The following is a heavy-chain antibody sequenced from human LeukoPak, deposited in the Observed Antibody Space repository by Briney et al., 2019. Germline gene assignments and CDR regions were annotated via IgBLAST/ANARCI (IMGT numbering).Heavy chain of an antibody. D-gene: IGHD6-19*01. Sequence: ASVKVSCKTSGYTFTKYYMHWVRQAPGQGLEWMGWMNPNSGGTNYTQKFQGRVTMTRDTSISTAYMELSRLRSDDTAVYYCARVHSSGWYFDYWGQGTLVTVSS. CDR1: GYTFTKYY. J-gene: IGHJ4*02. V-gene: IGHV1-2*02. CDR3: ARVHSSGWYFDY. CDR2: MNPNSGGT.